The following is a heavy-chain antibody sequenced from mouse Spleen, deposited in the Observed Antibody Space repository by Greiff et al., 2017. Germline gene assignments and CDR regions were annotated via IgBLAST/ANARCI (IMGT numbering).Heavy chain of an antibody. J-gene: IGHJ4*01. CDR3: ARESYDAMDY. V-gene: IGHV5-16*01. CDR2: INYDGSST. Sequence: EVKLVESEGGLVQPGSSMKLSCTASGFTFSDYYMAWVRQVPEKGLEWVANINYDGSSTYYLDSLKSRFIISRDNAKNILYLQMSSLKSEDTATYYCARESYDAMDYWGQGTSVTVSS. CDR1: GFTFSDYY.